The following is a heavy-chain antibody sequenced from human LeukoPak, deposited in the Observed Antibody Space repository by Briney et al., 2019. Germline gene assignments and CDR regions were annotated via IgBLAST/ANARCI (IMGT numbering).Heavy chain of an antibody. Sequence: SETLSLTCTVSGGSISSSSYYWSWIRQPPGKGLEWIGYIYYSGSTNYNPSLKSRVTISVDTSKNQFSLKLSSVTAADTAVYYCARVTPYYDFWSGYYRPYYFDYWGQGTLVTVSS. J-gene: IGHJ4*02. D-gene: IGHD3-3*01. CDR3: ARVTPYYDFWSGYYRPYYFDY. V-gene: IGHV4-61*01. CDR2: IYYSGST. CDR1: GGSISSSSYY.